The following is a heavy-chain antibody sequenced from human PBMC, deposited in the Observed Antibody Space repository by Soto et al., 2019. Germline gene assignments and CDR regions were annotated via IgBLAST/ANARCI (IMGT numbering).Heavy chain of an antibody. CDR2: IYSGGST. Sequence: GGSLRLSCAASGFTVISNYMSWVRQAPGKGLEWVSVIYSGGSTYYADSVKGRFTISRDNSKNTLYLQMNSLRAEDTAVYYCASSATSILPFDYWGQGTLVTVSS. D-gene: IGHD6-25*01. J-gene: IGHJ4*02. CDR1: GFTVISNY. CDR3: ASSATSILPFDY. V-gene: IGHV3-53*01.